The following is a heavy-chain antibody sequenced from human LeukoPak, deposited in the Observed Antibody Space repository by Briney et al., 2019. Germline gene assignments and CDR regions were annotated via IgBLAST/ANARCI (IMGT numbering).Heavy chain of an antibody. Sequence: ASVKVSCKASGGTFSSYAISRVRQAPGQGLEWMGGIIPIFGTASYAQKFQGRVTITADESTSTAYMELSSLRSEDTAVYYCAREARIAAAGPPDWFDPWGQGTLVTVSS. D-gene: IGHD6-13*01. CDR1: GGTFSSYA. CDR3: AREARIAAAGPPDWFDP. CDR2: IIPIFGTA. V-gene: IGHV1-69*13. J-gene: IGHJ5*02.